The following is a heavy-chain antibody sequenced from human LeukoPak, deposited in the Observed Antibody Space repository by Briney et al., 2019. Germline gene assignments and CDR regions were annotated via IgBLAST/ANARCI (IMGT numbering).Heavy chain of an antibody. Sequence: GGTLRLSCAVSGFTVSSNYMSWVRQAPGKGLEWVSTISGSGGTTYYADSVKGRFTISRDNSKNTLFLQMNSLRAEDTAVYYCALAYCGGDCYSPLTNWGQGTGVTVSS. CDR2: ISGSGGTT. D-gene: IGHD2-21*02. J-gene: IGHJ4*02. CDR1: GFTVSSNY. V-gene: IGHV3-23*01. CDR3: ALAYCGGDCYSPLTN.